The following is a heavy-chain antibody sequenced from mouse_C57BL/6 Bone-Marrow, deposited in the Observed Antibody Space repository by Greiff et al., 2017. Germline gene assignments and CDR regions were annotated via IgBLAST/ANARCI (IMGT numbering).Heavy chain of an antibody. Sequence: VQLKESGAELARPGASVKMSCKASGYTFTSYTMHWVKQRPGQGLEWIGYINPSSGYTKYNQKFKDKATLTADKSSSTAYMQLSSLTSEDSAVYYCAREIYDGYLFDYWGQGTTLTVSS. CDR2: INPSSGYT. CDR1: GYTFTSYT. CDR3: AREIYDGYLFDY. D-gene: IGHD2-3*01. V-gene: IGHV1-4*01. J-gene: IGHJ2*01.